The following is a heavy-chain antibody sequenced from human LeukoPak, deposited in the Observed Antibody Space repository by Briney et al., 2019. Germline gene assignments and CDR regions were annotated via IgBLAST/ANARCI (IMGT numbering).Heavy chain of an antibody. Sequence: GGSLRLSCAASGFTFSSYWMSWVRQAPGKGLEWVANIKQDGSEKYYVDSVKGRFTISRDNAKNSLYLQMSSLRAEDTAVYYCARDRAAYYFDYWGQGTLVTVSS. CDR2: IKQDGSEK. D-gene: IGHD6-13*01. J-gene: IGHJ4*02. CDR1: GFTFSSYW. CDR3: ARDRAAYYFDY. V-gene: IGHV3-7*03.